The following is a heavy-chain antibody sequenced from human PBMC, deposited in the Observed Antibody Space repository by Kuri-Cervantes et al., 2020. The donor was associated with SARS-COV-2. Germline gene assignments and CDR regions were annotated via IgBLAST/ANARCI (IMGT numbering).Heavy chain of an antibody. Sequence: GGSLRLSCAASGFTFSSYAMSWVRQAPGKGLEWVSAISGSGGSTYYADSVKGRFTISRDNSKNTLYLQMNSLRPEDTAVYYCAKPNYMTTVVYYGMDVWGQGTTVTVSS. CDR3: AKPNYMTTVVYYGMDV. CDR2: ISGSGGST. D-gene: IGHD4-23*01. V-gene: IGHV3-23*01. CDR1: GFTFSSYA. J-gene: IGHJ6*02.